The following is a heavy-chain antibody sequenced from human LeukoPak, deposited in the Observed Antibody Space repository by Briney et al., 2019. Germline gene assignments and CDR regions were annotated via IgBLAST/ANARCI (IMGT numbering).Heavy chain of an antibody. V-gene: IGHV4-34*04. J-gene: IGHJ4*02. CDR3: TRMTTGHDY. CDR2: INHSGYT. CDR1: GVSFNDYY. Sequence: SETLSLTCAVSGVSFNDYYWSWVRQTPGKGLEWIGEINHSGYTNDSPSLKSRATLSIDTSRKQFSLNLRSVTVADTGIYYCTRMTTGHDYWGQGTLVTVSS. D-gene: IGHD4-17*01.